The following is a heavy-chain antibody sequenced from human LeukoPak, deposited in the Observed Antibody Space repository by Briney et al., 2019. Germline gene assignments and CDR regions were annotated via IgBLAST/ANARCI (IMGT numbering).Heavy chain of an antibody. J-gene: IGHJ4*02. D-gene: IGHD6-19*01. Sequence: GGYLRLSCAASGFTFSSYAMSWVRQAPGKGLVWVSRINSDGSSTSYADSVKGRFTISRDNGKNTLYLQMNSLRAEDTAVYYCARARSIAVPGASDYWGQGTLVTVSS. CDR3: ARARSIAVPGASDY. V-gene: IGHV3-74*01. CDR2: INSDGSST. CDR1: GFTFSSYA.